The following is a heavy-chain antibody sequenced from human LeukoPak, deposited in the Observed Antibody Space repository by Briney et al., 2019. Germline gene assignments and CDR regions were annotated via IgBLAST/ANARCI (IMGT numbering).Heavy chain of an antibody. CDR1: GASINTYY. CDR2: IYYSGST. J-gene: IGHJ4*02. CDR3: ARHQRTNSGTSSPFDF. Sequence: PSETLSLTCTVSGASINTYYWSWIRQPPGKTLEWIGYIYYSGSTDYSPSLKSRVTISVDTSKNQFSLKLSSVTAADTAVYYCARHQRTNSGTSSPFDFWGQGTLVTVSS. D-gene: IGHD1-26*01. V-gene: IGHV4-59*08.